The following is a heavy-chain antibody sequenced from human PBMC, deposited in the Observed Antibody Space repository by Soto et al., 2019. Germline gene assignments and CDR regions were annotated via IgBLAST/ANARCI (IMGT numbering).Heavy chain of an antibody. D-gene: IGHD2-21*02. Sequence: GASVKVSCKVSGYTLTELSMHWVRQAPGKGLEWMGGFDPEDGETIYAQKFQGRVTMTEDTSTDTAYMELSSLRSEDTAVYYCATGHFSYCGGDCYSPAFDIWGQGTMVT. V-gene: IGHV1-24*01. J-gene: IGHJ3*02. CDR2: FDPEDGET. CDR3: ATGHFSYCGGDCYSPAFDI. CDR1: GYTLTELS.